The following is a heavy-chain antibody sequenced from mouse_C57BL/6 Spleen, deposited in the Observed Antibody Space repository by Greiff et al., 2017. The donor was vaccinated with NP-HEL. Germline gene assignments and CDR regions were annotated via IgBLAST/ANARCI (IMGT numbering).Heavy chain of an antibody. J-gene: IGHJ4*01. D-gene: IGHD2-1*01. CDR2: IYPGDGDT. Sequence: VKLQESGAELVKPGASVKISCKASGYAFSSYWMNWVKQRPGKGLEWIGQIYPGDGDTNYNGKFKGKATLTADKSSSTAYMQLSSLTSEDSAVYFCARPYGNSYAMDYWGQGTSVTVSS. V-gene: IGHV1-80*01. CDR1: GYAFSSYW. CDR3: ARPYGNSYAMDY.